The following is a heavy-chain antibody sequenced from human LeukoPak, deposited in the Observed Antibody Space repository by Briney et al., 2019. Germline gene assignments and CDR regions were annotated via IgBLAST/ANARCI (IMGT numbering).Heavy chain of an antibody. CDR2: MNPNSGNT. Sequence: GASVKVSCKASGYTFTSYDINWVRQAIGQGLEWMGWMNPNSGNTGYAQKFQGRVTMTRNTSISTAYMELSSLRSEDTAVYYCARVVKRGTYYYGPGSYFRFDPWGQGTLVTVSS. CDR1: GYTFTSYD. D-gene: IGHD3-10*01. V-gene: IGHV1-8*01. J-gene: IGHJ5*01. CDR3: ARVVKRGTYYYGPGSYFRFDP.